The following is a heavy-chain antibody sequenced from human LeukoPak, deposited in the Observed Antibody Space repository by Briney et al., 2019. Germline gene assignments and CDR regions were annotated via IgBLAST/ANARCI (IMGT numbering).Heavy chain of an antibody. D-gene: IGHD4-17*01. CDR2: IASDGSST. V-gene: IGHV3-74*01. J-gene: IGHJ4*02. CDR1: GFTFSSYW. Sequence: GGSLRLSCAASGFTFSSYWMNWVRQAPGKGPVWVSRIASDGSSTTYADSVKGRFSISRDNAKNTLYLQMNSLRVEDTAVYYCARDHDYGDFDYWGQGTLVTVSS. CDR3: ARDHDYGDFDY.